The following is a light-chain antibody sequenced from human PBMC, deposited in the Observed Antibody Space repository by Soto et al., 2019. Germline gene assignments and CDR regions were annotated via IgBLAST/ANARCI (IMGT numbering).Light chain of an antibody. Sequence: QCLLTQPPSASATPGQRFTISCSGSNSNIGTNTVNWYQQLPVTAPRLLIYTNNQRPSGVPQRFSGSKNGTSASLAIGGLQSEDGADYYCAAWDDSLGAYVFGTGTKVTVL. CDR2: TNN. J-gene: IGLJ1*01. V-gene: IGLV1-44*01. CDR1: NSNIGTNT. CDR3: AAWDDSLGAYV.